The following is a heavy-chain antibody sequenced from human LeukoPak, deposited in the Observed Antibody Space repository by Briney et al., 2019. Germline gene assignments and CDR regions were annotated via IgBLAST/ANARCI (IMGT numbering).Heavy chain of an antibody. CDR1: GGSPTDYF. V-gene: IGHV4-4*07. Sequence: SETLSLTCTVSGGSPTDYFWSWIRQPAGKGLEWIGRIYNSGSTNYNASLKSRVTMSVDTSKNQFSLKLNSVTAADTAVYYCAREVSARDGSLGRPFDYWGQGTLVTVSS. CDR2: IYNSGST. J-gene: IGHJ4*02. CDR3: AREVSARDGSLGRPFDY. D-gene: IGHD5-24*01.